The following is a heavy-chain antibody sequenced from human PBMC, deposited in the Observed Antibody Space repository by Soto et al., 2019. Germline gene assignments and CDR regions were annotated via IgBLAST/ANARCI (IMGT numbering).Heavy chain of an antibody. D-gene: IGHD4-17*01. J-gene: IGHJ4*02. Sequence: QVQLQESGPGLVKPSETLSLTCTVSGGSISSYYWSWIRQPTGKGLEWIGYIYYSGSTNYNPSLKSRVTISVDTSKNQFSLKLSSVTAADTALYYCALGDYGDKLDYWGQGTLVTVSS. CDR2: IYYSGST. CDR3: ALGDYGDKLDY. V-gene: IGHV4-59*08. CDR1: GGSISSYY.